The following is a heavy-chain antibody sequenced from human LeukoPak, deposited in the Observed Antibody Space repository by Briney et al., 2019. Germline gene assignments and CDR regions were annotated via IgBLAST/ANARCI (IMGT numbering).Heavy chain of an antibody. D-gene: IGHD2/OR15-2a*01. CDR1: GFTFSSFG. J-gene: IGHJ6*03. Sequence: GGSLRLSFVASGFTFSSFGMHWVRQAPGKGLEWVAFIRFDGSNKYYADSVKGRFTISRDNSKNTLYLQMNSLRPEDTAVYYCAKDKNDPGDYYYMDVWGKGTTVTVSS. CDR3: AKDKNDPGDYYYMDV. CDR2: IRFDGSNK. V-gene: IGHV3-30*02.